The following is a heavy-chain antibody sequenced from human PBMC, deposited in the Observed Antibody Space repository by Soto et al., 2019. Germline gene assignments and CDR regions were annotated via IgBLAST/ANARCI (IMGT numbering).Heavy chain of an antibody. CDR1: GSSVCSEAHF. V-gene: IGHV4-61*08. Sequence: SVTLPVTCRFAGSSVCSEAHFWTLIRQPPRMGLEWFGYVYRSGTTNSNPALKSRVTVSEDKWKNQFSLSLNSVTAADTAVYYWSGEDRGDSFHFDECGPGTQVTV. D-gene: IGHD2-21*02. CDR2: VYRSGTT. CDR3: SGEDRGDSFHFDE. J-gene: IGHJ4*02.